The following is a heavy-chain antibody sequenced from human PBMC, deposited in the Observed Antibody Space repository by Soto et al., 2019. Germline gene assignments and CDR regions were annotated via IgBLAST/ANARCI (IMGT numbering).Heavy chain of an antibody. CDR2: IYPGDSDT. Sequence: PGESLKISCKGSGYSFTSYWIGWVRQMPGKGLEWMGIIYPGDSDTRYSPSFQGQVTISADKSISTAYLQWSSLKASDTAMYYCSRHGYSSSWYTPFYYYYMDVWGKGTTVTVSS. D-gene: IGHD6-13*01. V-gene: IGHV5-51*01. J-gene: IGHJ6*03. CDR1: GYSFTSYW. CDR3: SRHGYSSSWYTPFYYYYMDV.